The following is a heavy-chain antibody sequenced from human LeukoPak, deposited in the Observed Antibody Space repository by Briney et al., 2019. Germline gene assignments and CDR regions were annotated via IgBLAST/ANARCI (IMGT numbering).Heavy chain of an antibody. V-gene: IGHV4-59*12. D-gene: IGHD1-14*01. CDR1: GGSISSYY. CDR2: IFYSGTT. J-gene: IGHJ3*02. Sequence: SETLSLTCTVSGGSISSYYWSWIRQPPGKGLEWIGFIFYSGTTNYNPSLKSRVTISVDTSKNQFSLKLSSVTAADTAVYYCARESEVSYAFDIWGQGTMVTVSS. CDR3: ARESEVSYAFDI.